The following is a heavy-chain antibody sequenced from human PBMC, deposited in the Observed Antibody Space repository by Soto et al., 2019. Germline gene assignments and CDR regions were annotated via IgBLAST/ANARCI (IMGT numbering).Heavy chain of an antibody. CDR1: GYTFTGHS. V-gene: IGHV1-2*02. CDR2: INPNTGDI. D-gene: IGHD3-16*01. CDR3: ARRHTYASFDN. J-gene: IGHJ4*02. Sequence: ASVKVSCKTSGYTFTGHSIHWVRQAPGQGLEWMGWINPNTGDISYAEKFQGRVTMTRDTSISTAYMELSRLRSDDTAVYYCARRHTYASFDNWAQRTLVTVSS.